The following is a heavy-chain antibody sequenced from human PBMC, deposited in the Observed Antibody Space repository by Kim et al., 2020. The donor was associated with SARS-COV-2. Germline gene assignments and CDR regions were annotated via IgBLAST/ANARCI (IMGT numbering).Heavy chain of an antibody. Sequence: ASVKVSCKASGYTFTSYAMNWVRQAPGQGLEWMGWINTNTGNPTYAQGFTGRFVFSLDTSVSTAYLQISSLKAEDTAVYYCARDYVPSTTELLWFGEPNWVDPWGQGTLVTVSS. CDR1: GYTFTSYA. CDR3: ARDYVPSTTELLWFGEPNWVDP. CDR2: INTNTGNP. V-gene: IGHV7-4-1*02. J-gene: IGHJ5*02. D-gene: IGHD3-10*01.